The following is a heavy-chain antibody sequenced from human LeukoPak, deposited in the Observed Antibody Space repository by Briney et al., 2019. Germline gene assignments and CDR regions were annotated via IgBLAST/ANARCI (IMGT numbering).Heavy chain of an antibody. CDR3: ARAPVVTAITPYYYYMDV. D-gene: IGHD2-21*02. CDR1: GFNFNTFG. V-gene: IGHV3-7*01. J-gene: IGHJ6*03. CDR2: IKQDGSEK. Sequence: GGSLRLSCAASGFNFNTFGMHWVRQAPGKGLEWVANIKQDGSEKYYVDSVKGRFTISRDNAKNSLYLQMNSLRAEDTAVYYCARAPVVTAITPYYYYMDVWGKGTTVSVSS.